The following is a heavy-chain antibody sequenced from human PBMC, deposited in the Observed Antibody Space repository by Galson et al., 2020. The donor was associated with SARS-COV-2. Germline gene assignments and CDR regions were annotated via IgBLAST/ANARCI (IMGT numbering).Heavy chain of an antibody. CDR2: IYKSGNT. Sequence: TLSLTCTVSGASISSGSYYWSWIRQPAGKGLEWIGRIYKSGNTNYNPSLWSQVTISVDTSKNQFSLKLTSVTAADTAVYYCARGNSPCVTIFGVLTGTCGMGVWGQGTTVTVSS. V-gene: IGHV4-61*02. J-gene: IGHJ6*02. CDR1: GASISSGSYY. D-gene: IGHD3-3*01. CDR3: ARGNSPCVTIFGVLTGTCGMGV.